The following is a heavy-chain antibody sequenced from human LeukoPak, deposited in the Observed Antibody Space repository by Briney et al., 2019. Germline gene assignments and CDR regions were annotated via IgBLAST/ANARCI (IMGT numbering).Heavy chain of an antibody. Sequence: ASVKVSCKPSGYTXTDYYIHWVRQAPGQGLEWMGWTNPNTGGTSYAQRFQGRVTMTRDTSISTAYMELSSLRSDDTAVFYCARKGGAVLTGYHYWGQGTLVTVSS. J-gene: IGHJ4*02. CDR2: TNPNTGGT. V-gene: IGHV1-2*02. D-gene: IGHD3-9*01. CDR3: ARKGGAVLTGYHY. CDR1: GYTXTDYY.